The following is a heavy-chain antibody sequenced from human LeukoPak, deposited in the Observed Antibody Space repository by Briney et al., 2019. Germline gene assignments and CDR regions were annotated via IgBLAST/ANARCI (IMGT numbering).Heavy chain of an antibody. CDR1: GGSVGSYY. CDR3: ARVSPRRQLLLSA. CDR2: IYYSGST. D-gene: IGHD2-2*01. Sequence: SETLSLTCTVSGGSVGSYYWSWIRQPPGEGLEWIGYIYYSGSTNYNPSLKSRVTMSVDTSKNQFSLKLTSVTAADTAVYYCARVSPRRQLLLSAWGQGTLATVSS. J-gene: IGHJ5*02. V-gene: IGHV4-59*02.